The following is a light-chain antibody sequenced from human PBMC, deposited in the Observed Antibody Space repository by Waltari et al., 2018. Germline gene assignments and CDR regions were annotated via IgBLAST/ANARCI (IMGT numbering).Light chain of an antibody. CDR2: KVA. V-gene: IGKV2-30*02. CDR3: KQATHWPLT. J-gene: IGKJ1*01. CDR1: QDLVHTDGKTY. Sequence: DVVMTQSPLSLPVTLGQPASIYCTSSQDLVHTDGKTYLNWFQQRPGQSPRRLIYKVANRDAGVPDRFSGSGSGTGFTLKITRVEAEDVGTYYCKQATHWPLTFGRGTKVEIK.